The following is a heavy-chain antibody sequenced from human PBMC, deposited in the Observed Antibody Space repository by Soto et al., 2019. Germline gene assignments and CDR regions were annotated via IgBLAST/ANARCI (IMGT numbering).Heavy chain of an antibody. D-gene: IGHD6-19*01. J-gene: IGHJ2*01. CDR2: INPHSGGT. CDR1: GYTFTGYY. CDR3: ARDGAFRPAPVAGTLHWCLDL. V-gene: IGHV1-2*02. Sequence: QVQLVQSGAEVKKPGASVKVSCRASGYTFTGYYLHWVRQAPGQGLEWMGWINPHSGGTNFAQNFEDRVTMTGDTSSNTAYMELSGLRSDDTAVYFCARDGAFRPAPVAGTLHWCLDLWGRGTLVTVSS.